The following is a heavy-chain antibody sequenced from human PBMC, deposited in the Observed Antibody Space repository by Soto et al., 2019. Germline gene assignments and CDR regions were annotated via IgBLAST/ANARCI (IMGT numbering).Heavy chain of an antibody. D-gene: IGHD1-26*01. V-gene: IGHV3-30*18. J-gene: IGHJ6*02. CDR3: AKDVVVGATPGLGDYYYYGMDV. CDR1: GFTFSSYG. CDR2: ISYDGSNK. Sequence: GGSLRLSCAASGFTFSSYGMHWVRQAPGKGLEWVAVISYDGSNKYYADSVKGRFTISRDNSKNTLYLQMNSLRAEDTAVYYCAKDVVVGATPGLGDYYYYGMDVWGQGTTVTVSS.